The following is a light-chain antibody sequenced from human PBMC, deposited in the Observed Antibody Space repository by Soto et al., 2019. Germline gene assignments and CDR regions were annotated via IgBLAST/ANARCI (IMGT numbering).Light chain of an antibody. J-gene: IGKJ4*01. CDR2: AAS. V-gene: IGKV3-15*01. CDR3: QQYNDLMI. Sequence: IEMTQSPATLSVTPGERVTLSCRASQSVSSHLAWYQQKPGQAPRLLIYAASTRANGIPGRFSGSGSGTEFTLTITSLQSEDFALYYCQQYNDLMIFGGGTKLEIK. CDR1: QSVSSH.